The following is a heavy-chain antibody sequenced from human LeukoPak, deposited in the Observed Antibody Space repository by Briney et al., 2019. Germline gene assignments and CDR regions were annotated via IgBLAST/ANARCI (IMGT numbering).Heavy chain of an antibody. Sequence: SETLSLTCAVYGGSFSGYYWSWIRQPPGKGLEWIGEINHSGSTNYNPSLKSRVTISVDTSKNQFSLKLSSVTAADTAVYYCARAITMVRGVIITHYPYWYFDLWGRGTLVTVSS. CDR3: ARAITMVRGVIITHYPYWYFDL. CDR1: GGSFSGYY. D-gene: IGHD3-10*01. V-gene: IGHV4-34*01. J-gene: IGHJ2*01. CDR2: INHSGST.